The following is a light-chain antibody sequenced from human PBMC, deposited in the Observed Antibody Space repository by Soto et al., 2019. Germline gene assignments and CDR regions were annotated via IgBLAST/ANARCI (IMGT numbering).Light chain of an antibody. CDR1: QSVSSNF. V-gene: IGKV3-20*01. CDR3: QQYETSPRT. Sequence: EIVLTQSPGTLSLSPVERTTLSCRASQSVSSNFLDWYQQKPGQAPRLLIYGASSRATGIPDRFSGSGSGTDFTLTISRLEPEDFAMYYCQQYETSPRTFGQGTKVDIK. J-gene: IGKJ1*01. CDR2: GAS.